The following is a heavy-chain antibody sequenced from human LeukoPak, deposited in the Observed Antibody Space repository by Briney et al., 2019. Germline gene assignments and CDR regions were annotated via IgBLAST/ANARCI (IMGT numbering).Heavy chain of an antibody. CDR1: GFTFSSYA. D-gene: IGHD2-2*01. CDR2: ITSGGGST. J-gene: IGHJ4*02. V-gene: IGHV3-23*01. Sequence: PGGSLRLSCAASGFTFSSYAMSWVRQAPGKWLEWVSTITSGGGSTYYADSVKGRFTISRDNSKNTLYLQMNSLRAEDTAVFYCTKDHPDCRGTSCILFDYWGQGTLVTVSS. CDR3: TKDHPDCRGTSCILFDY.